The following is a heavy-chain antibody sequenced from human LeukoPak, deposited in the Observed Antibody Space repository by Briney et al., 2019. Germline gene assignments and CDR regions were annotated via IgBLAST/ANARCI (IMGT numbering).Heavy chain of an antibody. CDR2: IYYSGST. D-gene: IGHD2-2*01. V-gene: IGHV4-30-4*08. CDR1: GGSVTRDNYY. CDR3: ARDPRNAYCSSTSCYYYYGMDV. J-gene: IGHJ6*02. Sequence: TSSETLSLTCTVSGGSVTRDNYYWTWIRQPPGKGLEWIGYIYYSGSTYYNPSLKSRVTISVDTSKNQFSLKLSSVTAADTAVYYCARDPRNAYCSSTSCYYYYGMDVWGQGTTVTVSS.